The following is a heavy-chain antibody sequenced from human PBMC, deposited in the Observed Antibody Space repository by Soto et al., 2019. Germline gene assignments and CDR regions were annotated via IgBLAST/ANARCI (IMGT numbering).Heavy chain of an antibody. CDR2: IWYDGSNK. D-gene: IGHD6-19*01. J-gene: IGHJ6*02. CDR3: ARLPIAVAGRYYYYGMDV. CDR1: GFTFSSYG. V-gene: IGHV3-33*01. Sequence: QVQLVESGGGVVQPGRSLRLSCAASGFTFSSYGMHWVRQAPGKGLEWVAVIWYDGSNKYYADSVKGRFTISRDNSKNPLYLQMNSLRAEDTAVYYCARLPIAVAGRYYYYGMDVWGQGTTVTVSS.